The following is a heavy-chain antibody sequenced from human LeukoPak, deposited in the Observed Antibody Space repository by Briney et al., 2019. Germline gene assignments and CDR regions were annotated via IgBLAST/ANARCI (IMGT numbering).Heavy chain of an antibody. CDR1: GSSISSSNW. CDR3: ARLKCSSTSCFYYYYMDV. J-gene: IGHJ6*03. CDR2: IYHSGST. D-gene: IGHD2-2*01. Sequence: SETLSLTCAVSGSSISSSNWWSWVRQPPGKGLEWIGEIYHSGSTNYNPSLKSRVTISVDKSKNQFSLKLNSVTAADTAVYYCARLKCSSTSCFYYYYMDVWGKGTTVTISS. V-gene: IGHV4-4*02.